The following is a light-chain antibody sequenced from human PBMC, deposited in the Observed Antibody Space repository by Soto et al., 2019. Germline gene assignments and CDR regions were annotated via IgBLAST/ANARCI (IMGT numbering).Light chain of an antibody. V-gene: IGKV3-20*01. CDR1: QSVSSSY. Sequence: EIVLTQSPGTLSLSPGERATLSCRASQSVSSSYLAWYQQKPGQAPRLLIYSASSLQSGVPSRFSGSGSGTDFTLTISSLQPEDFATYYCQQSFSTPVTFGQGTKLEIK. CDR3: QQSFSTPVT. CDR2: SAS. J-gene: IGKJ2*01.